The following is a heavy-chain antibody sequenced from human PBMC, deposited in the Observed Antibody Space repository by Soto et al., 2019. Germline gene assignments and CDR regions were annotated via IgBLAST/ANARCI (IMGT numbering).Heavy chain of an antibody. CDR1: GYTFTSYD. V-gene: IGHV1-8*01. D-gene: IGHD3-10*01. J-gene: IGHJ4*02. CDR2: MNPNSGNT. CDR3: ARRYQAFGKYYFDY. Sequence: QVQLVQSGAEVKKPGASVKVSCKASGYTFTSYDINWVRQATGQGLEWMGWMNPNSGNTGYAQKFQGRVTMTRNTSISTAYMELSSLRSEDTAVYSCARRYQAFGKYYFDYWGQGTLVTVSS.